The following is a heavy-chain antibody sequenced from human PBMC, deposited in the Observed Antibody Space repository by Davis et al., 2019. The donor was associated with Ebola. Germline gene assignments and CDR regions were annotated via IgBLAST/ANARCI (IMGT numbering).Heavy chain of an antibody. CDR1: GYTFTDYY. J-gene: IGHJ4*02. CDR2: INPNSGRT. Sequence: ASVKVSCKASGYTFTDYYMHWVRQAPGQGLEWMGWINPNSGRTNYAQKFQGRVTMTRDTSISTGYMELRSLRSDDTAVYYCARVGFLEWFGSWGQGTLVTVSS. V-gene: IGHV1-2*02. CDR3: ARVGFLEWFGS. D-gene: IGHD3-3*01.